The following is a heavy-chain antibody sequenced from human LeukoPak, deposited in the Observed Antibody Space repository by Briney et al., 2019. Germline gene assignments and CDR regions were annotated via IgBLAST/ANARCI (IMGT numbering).Heavy chain of an antibody. CDR3: ARDGGDTVTRDNWFDP. CDR1: GFTFSSYA. D-gene: IGHD4-17*01. CDR2: ISSNGGST. Sequence: PGGSLRLSCAASGFTFSSYATHWVRQAPGKGLEYVSAISSNGGSTYYANSVKGRFTISRDNSKNTLYLQMNSLRAEDTAVYYCARDGGDTVTRDNWFDPWGQGTLVTVSS. J-gene: IGHJ5*02. V-gene: IGHV3-64*01.